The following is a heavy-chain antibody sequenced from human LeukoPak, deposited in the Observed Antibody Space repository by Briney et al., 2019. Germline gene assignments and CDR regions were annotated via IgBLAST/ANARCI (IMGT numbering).Heavy chain of an antibody. V-gene: IGHV3-21*01. CDR2: ISSSSSYI. CDR3: ARDLSGGAFDI. J-gene: IGHJ3*02. Sequence: GGSLRLSCAASGFTFSSYSMNWVRQAPGKGLEWVSSISSSSSYIYYADSVKGRFTISRDNAKNSLYLQMNSLRAEDTAVYYCARDLSGGAFDIWGQGTMVTVSS. CDR1: GFTFSSYS. D-gene: IGHD5-12*01.